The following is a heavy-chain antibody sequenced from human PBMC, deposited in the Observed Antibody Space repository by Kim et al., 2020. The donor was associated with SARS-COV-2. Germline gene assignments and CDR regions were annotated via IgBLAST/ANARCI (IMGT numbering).Heavy chain of an antibody. CDR3: ASYVSSTSWRKTPDYY. CDR2: IDYSGSN. J-gene: IGHJ6*01. D-gene: IGHD2-2*01. Sequence: SETLSLTCTVSGGSISRGDFYWSWIRQAPGKGLEWIGYIDYSGSNYYNPTLKSRATISVDTSKNQFPVTLTSVTGADTAVYYCASYVSSTSWRKTPDYY. CDR1: GGSISRGDFY. V-gene: IGHV4-31*03.